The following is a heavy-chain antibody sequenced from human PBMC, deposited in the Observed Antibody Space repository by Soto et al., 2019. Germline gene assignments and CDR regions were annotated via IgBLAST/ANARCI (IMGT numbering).Heavy chain of an antibody. CDR2: IKSDGSST. V-gene: IGHV3-74*01. Sequence: EVQLVESGGGLVQPGGSLRLSCAASGFLFNTYWMFWVRQAPRKGLLGVSRIKSDGSSTNYADAVKGRFTISRDNAKNTLYLQMTSLRAEDTAVYYCAIGGGDYNYLDYWGQGILVTVSS. J-gene: IGHJ4*02. D-gene: IGHD3-9*01. CDR3: AIGGGDYNYLDY. CDR1: GFLFNTYW.